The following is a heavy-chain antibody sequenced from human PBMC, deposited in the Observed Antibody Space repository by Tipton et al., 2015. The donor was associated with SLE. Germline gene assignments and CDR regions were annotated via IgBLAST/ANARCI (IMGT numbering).Heavy chain of an antibody. CDR3: ARGWFGELPFDY. Sequence: SLRLSCAASGFTFDDYTMHWVRQAPGKGLEWVSAISGSGGSTYYADSEKGRFTISRDNSKNTLYLQINSLRAEDTAVYYCARGWFGELPFDYWGQGTLVTVSS. D-gene: IGHD3-10*01. CDR1: GFTFDDYT. J-gene: IGHJ4*02. V-gene: IGHV3-23*01. CDR2: ISGSGGST.